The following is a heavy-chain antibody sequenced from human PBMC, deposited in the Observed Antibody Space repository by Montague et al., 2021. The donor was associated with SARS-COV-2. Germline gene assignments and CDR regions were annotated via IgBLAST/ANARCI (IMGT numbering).Heavy chain of an antibody. CDR2: IYTSGRT. D-gene: IGHD3-10*01. Sequence: SETLSLTCTVSGGPISSYYWSWIRQPAGKGLEWIGRIYTSGRTNYNPSXXSRVTMSVDTSKNQFSLKLSSVTAADTAVYYCAREAWFGDKTSASEYYGMDVWGQGTTVTVSS. CDR3: AREAWFGDKTSASEYYGMDV. V-gene: IGHV4-4*07. CDR1: GGPISSYY. J-gene: IGHJ6*02.